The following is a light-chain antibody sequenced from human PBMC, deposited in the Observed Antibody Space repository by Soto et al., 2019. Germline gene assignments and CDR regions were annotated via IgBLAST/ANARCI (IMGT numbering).Light chain of an antibody. CDR2: GNR. CDR1: SSNLGAGYD. Sequence: QSALMQPPSVSGAPGQRVTLSCTGNSSNLGAGYDVHWYQQLPGAAPKLVIFGNRNRPSGVPERFSGSKSGTSASLAITGLQAEDEADYYCQAYDYSLTASVFGGGTKLTVL. V-gene: IGLV1-40*01. J-gene: IGLJ3*02. CDR3: QAYDYSLTASV.